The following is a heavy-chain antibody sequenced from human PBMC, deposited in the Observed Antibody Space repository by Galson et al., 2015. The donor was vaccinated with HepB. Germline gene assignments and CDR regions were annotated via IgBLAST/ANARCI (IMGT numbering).Heavy chain of an antibody. CDR1: GFTFSSYA. D-gene: IGHD2/OR15-2a*01. V-gene: IGHV3-23*01. CDR2: ITVSGAST. Sequence: SLRLSCAASGFTFSSYAMTWVRQAPGKGLEWVSGITVSGASTYYAGSVKGRFTTSRDNSRNTLYLQMNSLTVEDTAVYYCAKGTSTYWYFDLWGRGTLVTVSS. J-gene: IGHJ2*01. CDR3: AKGTSTYWYFDL.